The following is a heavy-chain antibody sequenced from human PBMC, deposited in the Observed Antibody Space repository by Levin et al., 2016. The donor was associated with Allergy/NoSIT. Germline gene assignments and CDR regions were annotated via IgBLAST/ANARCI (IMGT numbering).Heavy chain of an antibody. J-gene: IGHJ4*02. V-gene: IGHV3-23*01. D-gene: IGHD3-16*01. Sequence: WIRQPPGKGLEWVSAINGGGENTYYADSVKGRFTISRDNSKNTLYLQMNSLRAEDTALYYCAKEGGHAKPCDYWGQGTLVTVSS. CDR2: INGGGENT. CDR3: AKEGGHAKPCDY.